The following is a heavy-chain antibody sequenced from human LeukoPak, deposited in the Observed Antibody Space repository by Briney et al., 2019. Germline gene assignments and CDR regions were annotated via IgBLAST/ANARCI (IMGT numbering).Heavy chain of an antibody. CDR1: GFTFSSFA. CDR3: AKVIGFGELIPIDY. V-gene: IGHV3-23*01. CDR2: ISGSGGST. Sequence: PGGSLRLSCAASGFTFSSFAMSWVRQAPGKGLEWVSTISGSGGSTYYADSAKGRFTISRDTSKNTLYLQMNSLRAEDTAVYYCAKVIGFGELIPIDYWGQGTLVTVSS. J-gene: IGHJ4*02. D-gene: IGHD3-10*01.